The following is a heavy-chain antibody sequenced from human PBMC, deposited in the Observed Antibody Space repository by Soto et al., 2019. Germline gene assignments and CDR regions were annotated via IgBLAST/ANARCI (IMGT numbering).Heavy chain of an antibody. D-gene: IGHD3-10*02. V-gene: IGHV3-64D*06. CDR3: VKQEHCSDGVAFDY. CDR1: GFIFSEAT. Sequence: GGSLSLSCSASGFIFSEATIYWVRQVPGKGLEAISAVSTSGRSTYYADSVKDRLTISRDNSKNTLFLQMGSLRPEDTAIYYCVKQEHCSDGVAFDYWGQGTQVTVSS. CDR2: VSTSGRST. J-gene: IGHJ4*02.